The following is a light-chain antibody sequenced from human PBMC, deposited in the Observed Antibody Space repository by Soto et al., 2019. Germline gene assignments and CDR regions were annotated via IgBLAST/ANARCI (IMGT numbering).Light chain of an antibody. CDR1: SSDVGGSNF. V-gene: IGLV2-14*01. CDR2: DVN. J-gene: IGLJ1*01. CDR3: SSYTSSHTYV. Sequence: QSALTQPASVSGSPGQSITFSCTGTSSDVGGSNFVSWYQQHPGKAPKLMIYDVNHRPSGVSNRVSGSKSGNTACLTISGLQDEDEAYYYCSSYTSSHTYVFGTGTKLTVL.